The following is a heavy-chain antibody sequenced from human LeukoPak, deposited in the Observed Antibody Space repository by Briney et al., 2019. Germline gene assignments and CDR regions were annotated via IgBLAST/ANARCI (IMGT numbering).Heavy chain of an antibody. V-gene: IGHV4-34*01. CDR2: INQSGTT. CDR3: ARENWHFDL. CDR1: GGSFSNYY. Sequence: SETLSLTCAVYGGSFSNYYWSWIRQSPGKGLEWIGEINQSGTTKYNPSLESRATMSMDTSKNQFSLKLTSVTAADTAVYYCARENWHFDLWGRGTPVTVSS. J-gene: IGHJ2*01.